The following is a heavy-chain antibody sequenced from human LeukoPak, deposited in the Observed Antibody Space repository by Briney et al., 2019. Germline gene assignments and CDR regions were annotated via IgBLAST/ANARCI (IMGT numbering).Heavy chain of an antibody. D-gene: IGHD5/OR15-5a*01. CDR2: ISAYNGNT. V-gene: IGHV1-18*01. CDR3: ARDVEEVYYYYYYYGMDV. J-gene: IGHJ6*02. Sequence: GASVKVSCKASGYTFTNYGISWVRQAPGQGLEWMGWISAYNGNTNYAQKLQGRVTMTTDTSTSTAYMELRSLRSDDTAVYYCARDVEEVYYYYYYYGMDVWGQGTTVTVSS. CDR1: GYTFTNYG.